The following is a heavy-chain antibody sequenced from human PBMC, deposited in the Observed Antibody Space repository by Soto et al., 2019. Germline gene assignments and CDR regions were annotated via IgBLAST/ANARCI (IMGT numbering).Heavy chain of an antibody. D-gene: IGHD3-22*01. J-gene: IGHJ4*02. Sequence: QVPLQESGPGLVKPSETLSLTCTVSGGSVSSGSYCWSWIRQPPGKGLEWIGYIYYSGSTNYNPSLKSRVTISVDTSKNQFSLKLSSATAADTAVYYCATSGYYFDYWGQGTLVTVSS. CDR3: ATSGYYFDY. CDR2: IYYSGST. V-gene: IGHV4-61*01. CDR1: GGSVSSGSYC.